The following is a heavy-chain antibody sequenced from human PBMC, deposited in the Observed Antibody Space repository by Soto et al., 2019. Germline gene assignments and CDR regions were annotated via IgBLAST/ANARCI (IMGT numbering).Heavy chain of an antibody. CDR2: LSGSGGST. D-gene: IGHD2-2*01. V-gene: IGHV3-23*01. Sequence: GGSLRLSCAASGFTFSSYAMSWVRQAPGKGLEWVSALSGSGGSTYYADSVKGRFTISRDNSKNTLYLQMNSLRLEDTAVYYCAKNLEYSSSTSCYGYHYYYMDVWGKGTTVTVSS. CDR1: GFTFSSYA. J-gene: IGHJ6*03. CDR3: AKNLEYSSSTSCYGYHYYYMDV.